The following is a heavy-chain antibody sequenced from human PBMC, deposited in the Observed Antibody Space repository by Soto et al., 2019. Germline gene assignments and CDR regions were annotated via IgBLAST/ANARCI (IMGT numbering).Heavy chain of an antibody. V-gene: IGHV1-69*13. Sequence: SVKVSCKASGCTFSSYAIGWVRQAPGQVLEWMGGIIPIFGTANYAQKFQARVTITADESTSTAYLELSSLSSEDTAVYYCARGSYSLNWFDPWGQGTLVTVSS. CDR2: IIPIFGTA. D-gene: IGHD2-15*01. CDR1: GCTFSSYA. CDR3: ARGSYSLNWFDP. J-gene: IGHJ5*02.